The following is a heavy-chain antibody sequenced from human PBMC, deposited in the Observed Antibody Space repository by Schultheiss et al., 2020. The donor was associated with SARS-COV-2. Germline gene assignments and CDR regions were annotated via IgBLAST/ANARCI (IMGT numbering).Heavy chain of an antibody. D-gene: IGHD6-19*01. CDR3: AKAASDLYSSGWVFDY. CDR1: GFTFDDYA. V-gene: IGHV3-9*01. CDR2: INWNSGSL. J-gene: IGHJ4*02. Sequence: GGSLRLSCAASGFTFDDYAMHWVRQAPGKGLEWVSGINWNSGSLVYADSVKGRFTISRDNAKNSLYLQMNSLRAEDTAFYYCAKAASDLYSSGWVFDYWGQGTLVTVSS.